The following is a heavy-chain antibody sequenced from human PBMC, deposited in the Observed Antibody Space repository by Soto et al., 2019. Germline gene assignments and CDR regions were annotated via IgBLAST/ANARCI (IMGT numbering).Heavy chain of an antibody. CDR3: VRDRRIYYSDPHDEFVASDYEV. CDR1: GGIFGSHG. CDR2: FIPIFRTL. Sequence: QVQLIQSEAEVKKPGSSVRVSCTASGGIFGSHGFSWVRQAPGQRLEWVGGFIPIFRTLTYTEKFQARVRISADESTKTVYLDLCSLSSEDTGVYYCVRDRRIYYSDPHDEFVASDYEVWGQGTMVSVSS. J-gene: IGHJ3*01. D-gene: IGHD3-22*01. V-gene: IGHV1-69*01.